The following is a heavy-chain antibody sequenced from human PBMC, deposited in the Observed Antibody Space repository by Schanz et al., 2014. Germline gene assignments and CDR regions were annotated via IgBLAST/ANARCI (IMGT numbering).Heavy chain of an antibody. V-gene: IGHV1-2*02. CDR2: IYPNSGGT. CDR3: ARTASHDVWRGYIPHYAFDL. Sequence: QVQLVQSGADVKKPGASVKVSCKASGNTLSAYYIHWIRQAPGQGLEWMGWIYPNSGGTNYAQKFQGRVTMTSDTSITTVYMEVNSLTSDDTAVFYCARTASHDVWRGYIPHYAFDLWGQGTTVIVSS. CDR1: GNTLSAYY. J-gene: IGHJ3*01. D-gene: IGHD3-3*01.